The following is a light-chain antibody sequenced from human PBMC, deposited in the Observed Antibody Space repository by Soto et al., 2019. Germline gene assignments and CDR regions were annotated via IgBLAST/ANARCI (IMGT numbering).Light chain of an antibody. CDR1: QSISSW. CDR3: QQYNSSPWT. Sequence: DIQMTQSPSTLSASVGDRVTITCRASQSISSWLAWYQQKPGKAPKLLIYKASSLESGVPSRCSGSGSGTEFTLTISSLQPDDFATYYGQQYNSSPWTFGQGTKVEIK. J-gene: IGKJ1*01. CDR2: KAS. V-gene: IGKV1-5*03.